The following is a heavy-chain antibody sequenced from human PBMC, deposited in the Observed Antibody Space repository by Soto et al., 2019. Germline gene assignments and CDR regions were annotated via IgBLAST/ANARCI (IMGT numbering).Heavy chain of an antibody. CDR3: AKGLLSYRPDTFDA. J-gene: IGHJ3*01. CDR1: GFTFTDFA. V-gene: IGHV3-23*01. Sequence: EMQLLESGGGLVQPGTSLRLSCAAAGFTFTDFAMTWVRQAPEKGLEWVSTFRSGDGHTYYADSVRGRFTISGDSSKNTLYLQMYNLRVEDTAIYYCAKGLLSYRPDTFDAWGQGTIVTVS. CDR2: FRSGDGHT.